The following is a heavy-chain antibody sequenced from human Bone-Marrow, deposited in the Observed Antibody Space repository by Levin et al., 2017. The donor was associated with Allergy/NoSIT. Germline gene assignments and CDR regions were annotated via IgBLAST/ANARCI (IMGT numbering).Heavy chain of an antibody. Sequence: PGGSLRLSCAGSGFTFNNYAMSWVRQAPGKGLEWVSHTSASGGNTYYAKSVKGRFAISRDNSKNTLYLQMNSLRVEDTALYYCAKDLVHYGGSPSFDYWGQGTLVTVSS. V-gene: IGHV3-23*01. CDR1: GFTFNNYA. CDR3: AKDLVHYGGSPSFDY. J-gene: IGHJ4*02. D-gene: IGHD4-23*01. CDR2: TSASGGNT.